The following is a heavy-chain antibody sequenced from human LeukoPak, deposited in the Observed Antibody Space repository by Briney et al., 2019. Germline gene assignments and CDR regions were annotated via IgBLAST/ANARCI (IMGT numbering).Heavy chain of an antibody. J-gene: IGHJ4*02. CDR1: GGSFSGYY. CDR2: INYSGSA. V-gene: IGHV4-34*01. CDR3: ARTKVYYVDY. Sequence: SETLSLTCAVYGGSFSGYYWSWIRQPPGKGLEWIGEINYSGSANYNPSLKSRVTISVDTSKNQFFLKLTSVTAADTAVYYCARTKVYYVDYWGQGSLVTVSS.